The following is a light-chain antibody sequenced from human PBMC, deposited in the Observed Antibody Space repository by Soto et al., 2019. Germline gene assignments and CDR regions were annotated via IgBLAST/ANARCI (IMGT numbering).Light chain of an antibody. CDR1: SSNIGAGYD. Sequence: QSVLTQPPSVSGAPGQRVTISCTGSSSNIGAGYDVHWYQQLPGRAPKLLIYGNSNRPSGVPDRFSGSKSGTSASLAITGLQAEDEADYSCQSYDGSLSGWGVFGGGTQLTVL. CDR2: GNS. CDR3: QSYDGSLSGWGV. J-gene: IGLJ2*01. V-gene: IGLV1-40*01.